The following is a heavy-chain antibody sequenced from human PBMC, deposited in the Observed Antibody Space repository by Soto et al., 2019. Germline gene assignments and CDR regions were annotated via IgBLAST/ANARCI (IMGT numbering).Heavy chain of an antibody. CDR3: ARGGYYTPGFDY. V-gene: IGHV4-4*02. Sequence: PSETLCLTCAVSGGSISSPNWWTLVRQPPGKGLEWIGEINHGGRTHYNPSLKSRVTISVDKSKNQFSLKLTSVTAADTALYYCARGGYYTPGFDYWGQGALVTVSS. D-gene: IGHD3-3*01. CDR2: INHGGRT. J-gene: IGHJ4*02. CDR1: GGSISSPNW.